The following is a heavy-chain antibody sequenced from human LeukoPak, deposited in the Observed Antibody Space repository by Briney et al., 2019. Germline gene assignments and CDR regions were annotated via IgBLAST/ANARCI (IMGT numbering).Heavy chain of an antibody. CDR1: GYTLTELS. D-gene: IGHD5-24*01. CDR3: ATDRLVGMATIRVFDY. V-gene: IGHV1-24*01. CDR2: FDPEDGET. Sequence: ASVKASCKVSGYTLTELSMHWVRQAPGKGLEWMVGFDPEDGETIYAQKFQGRVTMTEDTSTDTAYMELSSLRSEDTAVYYCATDRLVGMATIRVFDYWGQGTLVTVSS. J-gene: IGHJ4*02.